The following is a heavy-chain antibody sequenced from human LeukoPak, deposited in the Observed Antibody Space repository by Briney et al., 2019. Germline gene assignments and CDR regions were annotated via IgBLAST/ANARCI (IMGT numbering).Heavy chain of an antibody. D-gene: IGHD1-1*01. V-gene: IGHV3-74*01. CDR1: GFTLSLSW. Sequence: PGESLRLSCAASGFTLSLSWMHWVRQAPGKGLEWVSSINYDARSRTYADSVKGRLTISRDNAENTLFLQMNSLRVEDSAIYSCVRGAGPGTPFDWGQGILVTVSS. CDR2: INYDARSR. CDR3: VRGAGPGTPFD. J-gene: IGHJ1*01.